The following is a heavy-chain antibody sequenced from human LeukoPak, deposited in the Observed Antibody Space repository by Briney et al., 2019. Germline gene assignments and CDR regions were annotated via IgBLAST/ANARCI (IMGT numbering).Heavy chain of an antibody. V-gene: IGHV3-23*01. D-gene: IGHD4-17*01. Sequence: GGSLRLSCTASGFTIGNRWMHWVRQAPGKGLEWVSAISGSGGSTYYADSVKGRFTISRDNSKNTLYLQMNSLRAEDTAVYYCAKSLDYGDSSFDYWGQGTLVTVSS. J-gene: IGHJ4*02. CDR1: GFTIGNRW. CDR3: AKSLDYGDSSFDY. CDR2: ISGSGGST.